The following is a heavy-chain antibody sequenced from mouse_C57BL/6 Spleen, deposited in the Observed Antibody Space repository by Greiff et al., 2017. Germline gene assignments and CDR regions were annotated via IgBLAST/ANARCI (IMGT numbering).Heavy chain of an antibody. V-gene: IGHV5-6*01. CDR1: GFTFSSYG. J-gene: IGHJ2*01. CDR3: ARRGEGVFDY. CDR2: ISSGGSYT. Sequence: EVQGVESGGDLVKPGGSLKLSCAASGFTFSSYGMSWVRQTPDKRLEWVATISSGGSYTYYPDSVKGRFTISRDNAKNTLYLQMSSLKSEDTAMYYCARRGEGVFDYWGQGTTLTVSS.